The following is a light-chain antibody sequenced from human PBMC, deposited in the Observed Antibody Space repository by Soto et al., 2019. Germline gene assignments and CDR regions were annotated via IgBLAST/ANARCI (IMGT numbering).Light chain of an antibody. J-gene: IGLJ3*02. Sequence: QSALAQPASVSGSPGQSITISCTGTSSDVGAYNYVSWYQQHPGKAPKLIIFEVSNRPSGISNRFSGSKSGQTASLSISGLQAEDEAYYYCSSYTSSFTWVFGGVTKLTVL. V-gene: IGLV2-14*01. CDR2: EVS. CDR3: SSYTSSFTWV. CDR1: SSDVGAYNY.